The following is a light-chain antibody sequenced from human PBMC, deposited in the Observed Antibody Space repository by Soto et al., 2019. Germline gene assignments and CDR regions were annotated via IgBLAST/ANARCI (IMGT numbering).Light chain of an antibody. CDR1: QSVSSSF. CDR3: QQYVSSAFS. CDR2: AAS. Sequence: IVWTQSPGTLSLSPGERATLSCRASQSVSSSFLAWYQHKPGQAPRLLIYAASRRATGIPDRFSGSGSGTDFTLTISRLEPEDFAVYYCQQYVSSAFSFGPGTKVDIK. J-gene: IGKJ3*01. V-gene: IGKV3-20*01.